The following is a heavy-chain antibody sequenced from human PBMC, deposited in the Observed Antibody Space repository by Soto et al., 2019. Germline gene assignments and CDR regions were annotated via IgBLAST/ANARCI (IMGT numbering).Heavy chain of an antibody. D-gene: IGHD3-9*01. Sequence: GGSLRLSCAASGFTFSSYSMNWVRQAPGKGLEWVSYISSSSSTIYYADSVKGRFTISRDNAKNSLYLQMNSLRAEDTAVYYCARIFDYYYYMDVWGKGTTVTVSS. V-gene: IGHV3-48*01. CDR1: GFTFSSYS. J-gene: IGHJ6*03. CDR2: ISSSSSTI. CDR3: ARIFDYYYYMDV.